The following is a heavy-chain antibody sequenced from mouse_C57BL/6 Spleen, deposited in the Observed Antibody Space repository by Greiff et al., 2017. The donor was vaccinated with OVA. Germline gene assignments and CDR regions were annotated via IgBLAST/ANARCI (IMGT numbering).Heavy chain of an antibody. CDR3: ARDHSPGYFDY. CDR1: GFTFSSYA. V-gene: IGHV5-4*01. CDR2: ISDGGSYT. D-gene: IGHD2-12*01. J-gene: IGHJ2*01. Sequence: EVKLVESGGGLVKPGGSLKLSCAASGFTFSSYAMSWVRQTPEKRLEWVATISDGGSYTYYPDNVKGRFTISRDNAKNNLYLQMSHLKSEDTAMYYCARDHSPGYFDYWGQGTTLTVSS.